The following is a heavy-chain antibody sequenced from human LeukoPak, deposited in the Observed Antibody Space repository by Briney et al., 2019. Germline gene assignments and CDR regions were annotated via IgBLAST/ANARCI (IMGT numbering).Heavy chain of an antibody. CDR3: AKVSRWELPLVEY. CDR1: GFTFSSYA. V-gene: IGHV3-23*01. CDR2: ISGSGGST. J-gene: IGHJ4*02. Sequence: GGSLRLSCAASGFTFSSYAMSWVRQAPGKGLEWVSAISGSGGSTYYADSVKGRFTISRDNSKTTLYLQMNSRRAEHTAVYYCAKVSRWELPLVEYWGQGPLVTVSS. D-gene: IGHD1-26*01.